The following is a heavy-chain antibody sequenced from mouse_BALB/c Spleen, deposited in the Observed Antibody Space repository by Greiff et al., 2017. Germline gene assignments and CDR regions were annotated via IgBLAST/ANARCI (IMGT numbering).Heavy chain of an antibody. CDR2: IYPGDGDT. CDR1: GYAFSSYW. D-gene: IGHD1-1*01. CDR3: ARRGTTVVATRGYFDY. Sequence: LVESGAELVRPGSSVKISCKASGYAFSSYWMNWVKQRPGQGLEWIGQIYPGDGDTNYNGKFKGKATLTADKSSSTAYMQLSSLTSEDSAVYFCARRGTTVVATRGYFDYWGQGTTLTVSS. J-gene: IGHJ2*01. V-gene: IGHV1-80*01.